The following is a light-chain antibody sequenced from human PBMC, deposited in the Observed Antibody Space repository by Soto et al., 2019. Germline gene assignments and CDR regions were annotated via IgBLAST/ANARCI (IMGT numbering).Light chain of an antibody. V-gene: IGKV1-33*01. CDR1: QDITNY. Sequence: DIQMTQSPSSLSASVGDRVTVTCQASQDITNYLSWYQQKPGKAPKLLISDASNLEIGVPSRFSGRGSGTDFSLTNNNLQPEDFATYICQQYDDLLLTFGGGTKVEVK. CDR2: DAS. J-gene: IGKJ4*01. CDR3: QQYDDLLLT.